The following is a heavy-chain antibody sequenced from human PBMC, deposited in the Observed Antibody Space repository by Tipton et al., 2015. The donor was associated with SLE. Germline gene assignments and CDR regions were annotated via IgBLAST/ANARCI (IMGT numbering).Heavy chain of an antibody. Sequence: TLSLTCTVSGVSISSSTYYWGWIRQPPGKGLEWVGSIYYSGGSFYNPSLKRRVTISVDTSKNPFSLKLSSVTAADTAVYYCAREFLNPVTTVHYYFDLWGRGTLFTVSS. J-gene: IGHJ2*01. CDR2: IYYSGGS. V-gene: IGHV4-39*07. D-gene: IGHD4-11*01. CDR1: GVSISSSTYY. CDR3: AREFLNPVTTVHYYFDL.